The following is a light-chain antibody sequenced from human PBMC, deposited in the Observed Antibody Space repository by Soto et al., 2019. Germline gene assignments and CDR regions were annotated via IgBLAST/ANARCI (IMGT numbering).Light chain of an antibody. CDR1: QDIANS. V-gene: IGKV1-33*01. Sequence: IQLTQSPSSLSASVGETVTITCRASQDIANSLNWYQHKPGKAPKLLVYAVSFLETGVQSRFSGRGYGTVFSLTINSLHSDDFATYYCQQHDGRPTMTFGQGTRLDSK. CDR3: QQHDGRPTMT. J-gene: IGKJ5*01. CDR2: AVS.